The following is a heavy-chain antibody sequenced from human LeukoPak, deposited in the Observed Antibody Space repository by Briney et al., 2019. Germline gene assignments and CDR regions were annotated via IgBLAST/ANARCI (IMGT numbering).Heavy chain of an antibody. CDR2: INHSGST. Sequence: PSETLSLTCAVYGGSFRGYYWSWIRQPPGKGLEWIGEINHSGSTNYNPSLKSRVTISVDTSKNQFSLKLSSVTAADTAVYYCARAEYSSSSYYFDYWGQGTLVTVSS. CDR1: GGSFRGYY. D-gene: IGHD6-6*01. CDR3: ARAEYSSSSYYFDY. J-gene: IGHJ4*02. V-gene: IGHV4-34*01.